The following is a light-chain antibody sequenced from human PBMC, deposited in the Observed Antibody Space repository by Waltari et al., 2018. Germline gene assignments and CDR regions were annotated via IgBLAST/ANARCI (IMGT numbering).Light chain of an antibody. J-gene: IGLJ3*02. CDR3: LLYYDDVWV. V-gene: IGLV7-46*01. Sequence: QAVVTQEPSLTVSPGGTVTLTCGSSPGAVTGHHFPSWFQQKPAQAPKTGISDTTAKDSWTPARFSGSLVGGKAVLTLSGAQPDDEADYYCLLYYDDVWVFGGGTKLTVL. CDR1: PGAVTGHHF. CDR2: DTT.